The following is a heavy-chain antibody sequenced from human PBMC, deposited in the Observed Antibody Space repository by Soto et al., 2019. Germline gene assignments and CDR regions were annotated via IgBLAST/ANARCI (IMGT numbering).Heavy chain of an antibody. V-gene: IGHV4-59*11. CDR1: GGSISSHY. J-gene: IGHJ4*02. Sequence: QVQLQESGPGLVKPSETLSLTCTVSGGSISSHYWSWIRQTPGKGLEWIGYIHYSGSTNYNPSLKSRVAISVDTSKNHFSLNLSSVTAADTALYYCARGRYIQLPDYWGQGTLVTVSS. CDR2: IHYSGST. CDR3: ARGRYIQLPDY. D-gene: IGHD1-1*01.